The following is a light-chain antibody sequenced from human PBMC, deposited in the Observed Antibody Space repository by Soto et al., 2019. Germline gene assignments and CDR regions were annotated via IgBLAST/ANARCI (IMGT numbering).Light chain of an antibody. V-gene: IGLV1-47*01. CDR3: ATWDDSLSGRV. CDR1: SSNIGSNY. Sequence: QAVLTQPPSASETPGQRVTISCSGSSSNIGSNYVCWYQQLPGTAPKLLIYRNNQRPSGVPDRFSGSKSDTSASLAISGLRSEVEADYYCATWDDSLSGRVFGGGTKVTVL. CDR2: RNN. J-gene: IGLJ3*02.